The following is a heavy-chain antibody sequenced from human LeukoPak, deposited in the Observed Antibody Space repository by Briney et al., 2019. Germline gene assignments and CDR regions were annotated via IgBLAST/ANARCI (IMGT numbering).Heavy chain of an antibody. J-gene: IGHJ4*02. V-gene: IGHV3-64*01. CDR3: ARDGRIAARRGGGNYFDY. Sequence: GGSLRLSCAASGFTFSSYAMHWVRQAPGKGLEYVSAISSNGGSTYYANSVKGRFTISRDNSKNTLYLQMGSLRAEDMAVYYCARDGRIAARRGGGNYFDYWGQGTLVTASS. CDR2: ISSNGGST. D-gene: IGHD6-6*01. CDR1: GFTFSSYA.